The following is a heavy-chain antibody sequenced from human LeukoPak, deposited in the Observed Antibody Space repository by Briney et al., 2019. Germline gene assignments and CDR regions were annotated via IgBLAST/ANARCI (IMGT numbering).Heavy chain of an antibody. J-gene: IGHJ3*02. Sequence: SVKVSCKASGGTFSSYAISWVRQAPGQGLEWMGRIIPILGIANYAQKFQGRVTITADKSTSTAYMELSSLRSEDTAVYYCARDLAPRSGYYLVDAFDIWGQGTMVTVSS. V-gene: IGHV1-69*04. CDR2: IIPILGIA. D-gene: IGHD3-22*01. CDR1: GGTFSSYA. CDR3: ARDLAPRSGYYLVDAFDI.